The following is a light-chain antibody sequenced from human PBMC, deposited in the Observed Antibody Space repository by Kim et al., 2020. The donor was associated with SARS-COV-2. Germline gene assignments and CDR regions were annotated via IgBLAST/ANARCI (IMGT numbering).Light chain of an antibody. J-gene: IGKJ4*01. CDR1: QSVTKY. CDR3: QQRASWPVT. CDR2: DAS. Sequence: EIVLTQSPATLSLSPGERATLSCRATQSVTKYLAWFQQKPGQAPRLLIYDASKRATGIPARFSGSGSGTDFTLTISSLEPEEFAVYYCQQRASWPVTFGGGTKVDLK. V-gene: IGKV3-11*01.